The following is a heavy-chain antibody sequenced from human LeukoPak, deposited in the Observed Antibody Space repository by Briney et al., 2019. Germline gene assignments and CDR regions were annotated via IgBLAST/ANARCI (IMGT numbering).Heavy chain of an antibody. V-gene: IGHV4-39*07. J-gene: IGHJ5*02. CDR2: IYYSGST. Sequence: SETLSLTCYVSGGSFNSGDNYWGWIRQSPGKGLEWVGSIYYSGSTYYNSSLKSRVTISLDTSKNQFSLKLTSVTAADTAVCFCARGVVAMVRGVMNWFDPWGQGTLVTVSS. CDR3: ARGVVAMVRGVMNWFDP. D-gene: IGHD3-10*01. CDR1: GGSFNSGDNY.